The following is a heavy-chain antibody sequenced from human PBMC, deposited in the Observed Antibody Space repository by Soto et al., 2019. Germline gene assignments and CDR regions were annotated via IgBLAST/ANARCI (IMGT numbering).Heavy chain of an antibody. Sequence: GGSLRLSCAASGFTFSSYAMSWVRQAPGKGLEWVSAISGSGGSTYYADSVKGRFTISRDNAKNTLYLQMNSLRAEDTAVYYCAKDQYSSSWYDWFDPWGQGTLVTVSS. CDR2: ISGSGGST. CDR1: GFTFSSYA. CDR3: AKDQYSSSWYDWFDP. J-gene: IGHJ5*02. V-gene: IGHV3-23*01. D-gene: IGHD6-13*01.